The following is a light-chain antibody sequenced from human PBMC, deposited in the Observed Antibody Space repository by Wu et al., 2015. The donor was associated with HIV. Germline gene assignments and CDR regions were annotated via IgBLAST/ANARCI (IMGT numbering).Light chain of an antibody. V-gene: IGKV1-5*03. CDR2: KAS. CDR3: QKYNTAPWT. J-gene: IGKJ1*01. CDR1: QNIHSW. Sequence: DIQMTQSPSTLSASVGDRVTITCRASQNIHSWLAWYQQKPGKAPKVLIYKASNLERGVPSRFSGRGSGTEYTLTITSLQPDDFATYYCQKYNTAPWTFGQGTKVEMK.